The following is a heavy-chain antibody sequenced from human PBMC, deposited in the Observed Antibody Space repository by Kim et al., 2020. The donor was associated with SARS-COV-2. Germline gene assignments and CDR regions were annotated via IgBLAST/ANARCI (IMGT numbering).Heavy chain of an antibody. D-gene: IGHD6-13*01. Sequence: GGSLRLSCAASGFTFSSYSMNWVRQAPGKGLEWVSSISSSSSYIYYADSVKGRFTISRDNAKNSLYLQMNSLRAEDTAVYYCASFNLLSGQPGIAAAGTLSYWGQGTLVTVSS. CDR3: ASFNLLSGQPGIAAAGTLSY. CDR1: GFTFSSYS. V-gene: IGHV3-21*01. J-gene: IGHJ4*02. CDR2: ISSSSSYI.